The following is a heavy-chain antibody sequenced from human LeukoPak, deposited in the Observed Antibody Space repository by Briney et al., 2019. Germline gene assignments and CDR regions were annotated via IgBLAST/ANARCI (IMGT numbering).Heavy chain of an antibody. CDR3: ARSDYGDYVAGEYFQH. J-gene: IGHJ1*01. CDR2: ISAYNGNT. D-gene: IGHD4-17*01. V-gene: IGHV1-18*01. CDR1: GYTFTSYG. Sequence: GASVKVSCKASGYTFTSYGISWVRQAPGQGLEWMGWISAYNGNTNYAQKLQGRVTMTTDTSTSTAYMEMGSLRSDDTAVYYCARSDYGDYVAGEYFQHWGQGTLVTVSS.